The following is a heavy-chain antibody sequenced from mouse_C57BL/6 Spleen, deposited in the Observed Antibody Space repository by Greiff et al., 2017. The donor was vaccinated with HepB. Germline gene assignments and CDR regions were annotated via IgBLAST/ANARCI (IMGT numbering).Heavy chain of an antibody. CDR2: IHPNSGST. D-gene: IGHD1-1*01. J-gene: IGHJ2*01. Sequence: QVQLQQPGAELVKPGASVKLSCKASGYTFTSYWMHWVKQRPGQGLEWIGMIHPNSGSTNYNEKFKSKATLTVDKSSSTAYMQLSSLTSEDSAVYYCARLITTVVATKPYFDYWGQGTTLTVSS. CDR3: ARLITTVVATKPYFDY. CDR1: GYTFTSYW. V-gene: IGHV1-64*01.